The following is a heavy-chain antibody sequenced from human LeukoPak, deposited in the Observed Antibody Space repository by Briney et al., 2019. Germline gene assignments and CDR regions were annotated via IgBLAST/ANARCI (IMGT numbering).Heavy chain of an antibody. CDR3: AKGGTGSGYSRIDS. V-gene: IGHV3-21*04. Sequence: GGSLILSCAASGFTFSSYSMNWVRQAPGKGLEWVSSISSSSSYIYYADSVKGRFTISRDNSKNTLSLQMNSLRAEDTAVYYCAKGGTGSGYSRIDSWGQGTLVTVSS. CDR1: GFTFSSYS. J-gene: IGHJ4*02. D-gene: IGHD3-22*01. CDR2: ISSSSSYI.